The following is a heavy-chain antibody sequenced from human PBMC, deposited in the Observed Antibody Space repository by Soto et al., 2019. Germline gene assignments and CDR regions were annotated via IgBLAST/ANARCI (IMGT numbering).Heavy chain of an antibody. D-gene: IGHD3-9*01. CDR2: ISHLENT. CDR3: ARAISTGYDILTGYYLDY. Sequence: TLSLTCTVSGACISYGGFSWSWIRQSPGSGLEWICYISHLENTYFHPSFKSRLTMSIDRNRNQFSLKLSSVTAADMAVYYCARAISTGYDILTGYYLDYWGQGDLVTVSS. V-gene: IGHV4-30-2*06. J-gene: IGHJ4*02. CDR1: GACISYGGFS.